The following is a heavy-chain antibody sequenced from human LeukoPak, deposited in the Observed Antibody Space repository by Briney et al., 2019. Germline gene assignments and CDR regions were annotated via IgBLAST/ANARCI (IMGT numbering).Heavy chain of an antibody. Sequence: GGSLRLSCAASGFTFSSYAMHWVRQAPGKGLEWVAVISYDGSNKYYADSVKGRFTISRDSSKNTLYLQMNSLRPEDTAVYCCAKALYGGYNSYYFDYWGQGTLVTVSS. CDR2: ISYDGSNK. J-gene: IGHJ4*02. D-gene: IGHD5-24*01. CDR3: AKALYGGYNSYYFDY. V-gene: IGHV3-30*04. CDR1: GFTFSSYA.